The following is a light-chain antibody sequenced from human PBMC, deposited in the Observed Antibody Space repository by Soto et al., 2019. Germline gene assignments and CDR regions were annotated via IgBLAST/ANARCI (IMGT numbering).Light chain of an antibody. CDR3: QQYYSTPFT. CDR1: QSVLYSSNNKNY. CDR2: WAS. Sequence: DIVMTQSPDSLAVSLGERATINCKSSQSVLYSSNNKNYLAWYQQRPGQPPKLLIYWASTRESGVPDRFTGSGSGTDFALTISSLQAEDVAVYYCQQYYSTPFTVGPGTKVHIK. V-gene: IGKV4-1*01. J-gene: IGKJ3*01.